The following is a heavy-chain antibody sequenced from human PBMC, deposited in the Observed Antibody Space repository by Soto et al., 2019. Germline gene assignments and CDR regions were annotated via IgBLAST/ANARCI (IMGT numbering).Heavy chain of an antibody. CDR1: GFTFSCYA. V-gene: IGHV3-23*01. J-gene: IGHJ4*02. Sequence: EVQLLESGGGLVQPGGSLRLSCAASGFTFSCYAMSWVRQAPGKGLEWVSAISGSGGSTYYADSVKGRFTISRDNSKNTLYLQMNSLRAEDTAVYYCAKDDRTRSRSPSSPCSGGLCYLLSVGFFDYWGQGTLVTVSP. D-gene: IGHD2-15*01. CDR3: AKDDRTRSRSPSSPCSGGLCYLLSVGFFDY. CDR2: ISGSGGST.